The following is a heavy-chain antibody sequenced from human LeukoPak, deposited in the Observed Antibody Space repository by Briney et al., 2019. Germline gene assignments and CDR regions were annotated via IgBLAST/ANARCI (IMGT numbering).Heavy chain of an antibody. Sequence: ASVKLSCNASGYIFTKYDIIDVGRPRRNGLEWMGWINPNSGGTNYAQKFQGRVTMTRDTSISTAYMELSRLRSDDTAVYYCATIIHPDAFDIWGQGTMVTVSS. V-gene: IGHV1-2*02. CDR2: INPNSGGT. CDR1: GYIFTKYD. J-gene: IGHJ3*02. D-gene: IGHD3-3*01. CDR3: ATIIHPDAFDI.